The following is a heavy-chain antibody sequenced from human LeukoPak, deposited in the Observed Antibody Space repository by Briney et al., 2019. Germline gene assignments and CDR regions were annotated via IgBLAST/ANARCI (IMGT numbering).Heavy chain of an antibody. CDR2: ISSSSSYI. D-gene: IGHD2-21*02. J-gene: IGHJ4*02. V-gene: IGHV3-21*01. Sequence: GGSLRLSCAASGFTFSSYSMNWVRQAPGKGLEWVSSISSSSSYIYYADSVKGRFTISRDNAKNSLYLQMNSLRAEDTAVYYCARTPTPYCGGDCYDFDYWGQGTLVTVSS. CDR3: ARTPTPYCGGDCYDFDY. CDR1: GFTFSSYS.